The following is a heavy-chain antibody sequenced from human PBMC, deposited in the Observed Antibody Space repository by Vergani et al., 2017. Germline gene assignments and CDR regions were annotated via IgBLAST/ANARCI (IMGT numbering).Heavy chain of an antibody. Sequence: QVQLQQWGGGLLKPSETLSLTCVVNGGSFTSYYWTWIRKSPGEGLEWVGDIDHTGRPDYNPSLKSRLTMSVDKSRNQFSLTLNSVTATDTAIYFCARVNTETNGHLYYYYYMDVWGQGTAVTVS. CDR3: ARVNTETNGHLYYYYYMDV. CDR2: IDHTGRP. V-gene: IGHV4-34*01. CDR1: GGSFTSYY. D-gene: IGHD4-11*01. J-gene: IGHJ6*03.